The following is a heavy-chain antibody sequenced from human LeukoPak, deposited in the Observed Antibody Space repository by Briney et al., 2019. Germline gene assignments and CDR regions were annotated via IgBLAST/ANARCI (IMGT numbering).Heavy chain of an antibody. CDR1: GGSISSSSYY. CDR2: IYHSETT. D-gene: IGHD1-26*01. Sequence: SETLSLTCTVSGGSISSSSYYWGWIRQPPGKGLEWIAEIYHSETTNYNPSLKSRVTMSLDKSKKLFSLKLSSVTAADTAVYYCARSPSGSSSRWFDAWGQGTLVTVSS. J-gene: IGHJ5*02. V-gene: IGHV4-39*07. CDR3: ARSPSGSSSRWFDA.